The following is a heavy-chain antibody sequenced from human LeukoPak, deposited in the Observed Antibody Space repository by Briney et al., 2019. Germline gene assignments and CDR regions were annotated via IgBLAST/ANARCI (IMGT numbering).Heavy chain of an antibody. CDR1: GLTFSDYY. CDR3: ARVKGSYSVDY. V-gene: IGHV3-11*01. Sequence: GSLRLSCAASGLTFSDYYMSWIRQDPGKGLEWVSYISSSGTTIYYADSVKGRFTISRDNAKNSLYLQMNSLRAEDTAVYYCARVKGSYSVDYWGQGTLVTVSS. CDR2: ISSSGTTI. D-gene: IGHD1-26*01. J-gene: IGHJ4*02.